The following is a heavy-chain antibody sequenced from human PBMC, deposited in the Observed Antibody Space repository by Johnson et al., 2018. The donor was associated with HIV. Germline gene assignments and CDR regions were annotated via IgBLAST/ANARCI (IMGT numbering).Heavy chain of an antibody. Sequence: VQLVESGGGVVQPGKSLRLSCVASGFTFSSYWMSWVRQAPGKGLEWVANIKQDGSEKYYVDSVKGRFTISRDNAKNSLYLQMNSLRAEDTAVYYCARDGYSSGWYGNDAFDIWGQGTMVTVSS. CDR1: GFTFSSYW. D-gene: IGHD6-19*01. CDR2: IKQDGSEK. CDR3: ARDGYSSGWYGNDAFDI. J-gene: IGHJ3*02. V-gene: IGHV3-7*01.